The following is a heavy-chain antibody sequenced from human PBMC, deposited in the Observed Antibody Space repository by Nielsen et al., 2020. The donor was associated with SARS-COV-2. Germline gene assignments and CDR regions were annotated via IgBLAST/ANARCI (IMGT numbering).Heavy chain of an antibody. CDR3: AREVRYYDSSGYYPAPALDY. V-gene: IGHV3-21*04. Sequence: GGSLRLSCAASGFTFSRHSMNWVRQAPGKGLEWVSFISSSSTYIYYTDSVKGRFTISRDNAKNSLYLQMNSLRAEDTAVYYCAREVRYYDSSGYYPAPALDYWGQGTLVTVSS. CDR1: GFTFSRHS. CDR2: ISSSSTYI. D-gene: IGHD3-22*01. J-gene: IGHJ4*02.